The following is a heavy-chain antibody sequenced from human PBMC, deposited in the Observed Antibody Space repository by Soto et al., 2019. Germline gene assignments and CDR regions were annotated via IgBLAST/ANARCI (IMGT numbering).Heavy chain of an antibody. D-gene: IGHD3-22*01. Sequence: QITLKESGPTLVKPTQTLTLTCTFSGFSLSTSGVGVGWIRQPPGKALEWLALIYWDDDKRYSPSLKSRLTITKDTSKTQVVLTMTNMDPVDTATYYCAHRPYYYDSSGYLEGDAFDIWGQGTMVTVSS. CDR2: IYWDDDK. CDR3: AHRPYYYDSSGYLEGDAFDI. CDR1: GFSLSTSGVG. J-gene: IGHJ3*02. V-gene: IGHV2-5*02.